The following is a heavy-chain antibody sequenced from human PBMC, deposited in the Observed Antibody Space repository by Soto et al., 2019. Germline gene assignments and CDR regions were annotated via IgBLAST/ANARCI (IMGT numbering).Heavy chain of an antibody. Sequence: QVQLQESGPGLVKPSQTLSLTCTVSGGSISSGGYYWSWIRQHPGKGLERIGYIYYSGSTYYNPSLKSRVTISVDTSKNQFSLKLSSVTAADTAVYYCARNHYDSSGYYYKNWYFDLWGRGTLVTVSS. CDR2: IYYSGST. CDR3: ARNHYDSSGYYYKNWYFDL. J-gene: IGHJ2*01. D-gene: IGHD3-22*01. CDR1: GGSISSGGYY. V-gene: IGHV4-31*03.